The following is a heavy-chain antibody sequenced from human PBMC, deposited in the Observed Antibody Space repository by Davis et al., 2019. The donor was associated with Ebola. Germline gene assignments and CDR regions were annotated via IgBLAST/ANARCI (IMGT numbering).Heavy chain of an antibody. V-gene: IGHV4-59*08. CDR1: GGSISSYY. Sequence: PSETLSLTCTVSGGSISSYYWSWIRQPPGKGLEWIGYIYYSGSTNYNPSLKSRVTISVDTSKNQFSLKLSSVTAADTAVYYCARGSFLVPYYYDSSGYYDSVYYYGMDVWGQGTTVTVSS. CDR2: IYYSGST. D-gene: IGHD3-22*01. CDR3: ARGSFLVPYYYDSSGYYDSVYYYGMDV. J-gene: IGHJ6*02.